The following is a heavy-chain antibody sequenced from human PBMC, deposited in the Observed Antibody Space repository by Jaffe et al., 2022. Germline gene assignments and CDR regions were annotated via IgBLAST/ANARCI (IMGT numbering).Heavy chain of an antibody. Sequence: QVQLQESGPGLVKPSQTLSLTCTVSGGSISSGSYYWSWIRQPAGKGLEWIGRIYTSGSTNYNPSLKSRVTISVDTSKNQFSLKLSSVTAADTAVYYCARAPRVSSSWYDYWGQGTLVTVSS. J-gene: IGHJ4*02. D-gene: IGHD6-13*01. CDR2: IYTSGST. V-gene: IGHV4-61*02. CDR1: GGSISSGSYY. CDR3: ARAPRVSSSWYDY.